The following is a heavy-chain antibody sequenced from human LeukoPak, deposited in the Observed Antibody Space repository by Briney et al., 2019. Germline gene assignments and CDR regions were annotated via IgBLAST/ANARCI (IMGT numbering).Heavy chain of an antibody. CDR3: ARAEDIVVVPAATFDY. V-gene: IGHV1-2*02. CDR1: GYTFTGYY. CDR2: INPNSGGT. D-gene: IGHD2-2*01. Sequence: ASVEVSCKASGYTFTGYYMHWVRQAPEQGLEWMGWINPNSGGTNYAQKFQGRVTMTRDTSISTAYMELSRLRSDDTAVYYCARAEDIVVVPAATFDYWGQGTLVTVSS. J-gene: IGHJ4*02.